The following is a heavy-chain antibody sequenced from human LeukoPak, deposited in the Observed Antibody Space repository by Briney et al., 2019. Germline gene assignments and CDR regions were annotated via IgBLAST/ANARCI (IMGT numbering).Heavy chain of an antibody. Sequence: PSETLSLTCTVSGGSISTYYWSWIRQPPGKGLEWIGNIYYTGSTNYNPSLKSRVTISLDTSKNQFSLKLSSVTATDPAVYYCARENVEPYFYYGLDVWGQGTTVTVSS. CDR1: GGSISTYY. CDR2: IYYTGST. V-gene: IGHV4-59*01. D-gene: IGHD1-1*01. CDR3: ARENVEPYFYYGLDV. J-gene: IGHJ6*02.